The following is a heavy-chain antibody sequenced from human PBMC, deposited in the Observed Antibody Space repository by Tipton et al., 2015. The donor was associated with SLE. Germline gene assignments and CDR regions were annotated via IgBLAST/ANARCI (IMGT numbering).Heavy chain of an antibody. V-gene: IGHV4-34*01. CDR1: GGSFSGYY. D-gene: IGHD3-3*01. J-gene: IGHJ4*02. Sequence: TLSLTCAVYGGSFSGYYWSWIRQPPGKGLEWIGEINHSGSTNYNPSLKSRVTISVDTSKNQFSLKLSSVTAADTAVYYCVTYDFWSGSPGDYWGQGTLVTVSS. CDR3: VTYDFWSGSPGDY. CDR2: INHSGST.